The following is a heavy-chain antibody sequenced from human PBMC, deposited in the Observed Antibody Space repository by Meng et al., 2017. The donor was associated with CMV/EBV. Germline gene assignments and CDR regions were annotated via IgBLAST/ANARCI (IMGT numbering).Heavy chain of an antibody. Sequence: GESLKISCAASGFTSSSYGMHWVRQAPGKGLEWVAFIRYDGSNKYYADSVKGRFTISRDNSKNTLYLQMNSLRAEDTAVYYCAKVRVVEPAAVIYYYYGMDVWGQGTTVTVSS. CDR1: GFTSSSYG. D-gene: IGHD2-2*01. CDR2: IRYDGSNK. CDR3: AKVRVVEPAAVIYYYYGMDV. V-gene: IGHV3-30*02. J-gene: IGHJ6*02.